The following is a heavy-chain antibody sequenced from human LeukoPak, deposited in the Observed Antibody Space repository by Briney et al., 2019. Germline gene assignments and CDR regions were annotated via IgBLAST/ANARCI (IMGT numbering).Heavy chain of an antibody. D-gene: IGHD3-9*01. Sequence: GGSLRLSCAASGITFDIYSMSWVRQAPGKGLEWVSTISGSGGNTYHVDSVKGRFTISRDNFKNTQYLQMNSLRAEDTAIYYCARGGENSYDILTGYYAPTPIDYWGQGTLVIVSS. CDR1: GITFDIYS. CDR3: ARGGENSYDILTGYYAPTPIDY. V-gene: IGHV3-23*01. CDR2: ISGSGGNT. J-gene: IGHJ4*02.